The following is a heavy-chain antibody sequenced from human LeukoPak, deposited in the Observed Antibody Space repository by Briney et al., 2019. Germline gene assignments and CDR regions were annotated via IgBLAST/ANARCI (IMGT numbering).Heavy chain of an antibody. CDR3: ARGPYSSGWYYFDY. Sequence: SETLSLTCTVSGGSISSYYWSWIRQPPGKGLEWIGYIYYSGSTNYNPSLKSRVTISVDTSKNQFSLKLSSVTAADTAVYYCARGPYSSGWYYFDYWGQGTLVTVSS. D-gene: IGHD6-19*01. CDR1: GGSISSYY. J-gene: IGHJ4*02. CDR2: IYYSGST. V-gene: IGHV4-59*01.